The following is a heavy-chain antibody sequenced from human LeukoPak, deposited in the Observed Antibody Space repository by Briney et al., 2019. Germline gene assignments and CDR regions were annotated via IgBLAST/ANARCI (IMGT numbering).Heavy chain of an antibody. Sequence: SVKVSCKASGGTFSSYAISWVRQAPGQGLEWMGGIIPIFGTANYAQKFQGRVTITADESTSTAYMELSSLRSEDTAVYYCALQPDYYYGMDVWGQGTTVTVSS. V-gene: IGHV1-69*13. CDR1: GGTFSSYA. CDR2: IIPIFGTA. D-gene: IGHD1-1*01. J-gene: IGHJ6*02. CDR3: ALQPDYYYGMDV.